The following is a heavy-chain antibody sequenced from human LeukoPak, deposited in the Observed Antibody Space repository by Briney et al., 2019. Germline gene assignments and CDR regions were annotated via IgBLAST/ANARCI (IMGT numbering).Heavy chain of an antibody. J-gene: IGHJ6*02. CDR3: ARHYYGSGSSPMDV. CDR2: IYDSGST. D-gene: IGHD3-10*01. Sequence: SETLSLTFTFSGGSISSYYWRWIRQPPGKGLEWIGYIYDSGSTNYNPSLKSRVTISLDTSKKQFSLKLTSVTATDTAVFYRARHYYGSGSSPMDVWGQGTTVTVSS. V-gene: IGHV4-59*08. CDR1: GGSISSYY.